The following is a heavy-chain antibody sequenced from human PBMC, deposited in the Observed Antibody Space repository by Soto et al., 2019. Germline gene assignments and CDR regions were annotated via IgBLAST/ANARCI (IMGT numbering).Heavy chain of an antibody. CDR2: FDPEDGET. CDR3: ATDLHYDILTGYPGGGWFDP. Sequence: EASVKVSCKASGYTFTSYYMHWVRQAPGKGLEWMGGFDPEDGETIYAQKFQGRVTMTEDTSTDTAYMELSSLRSEDTAVYYCATDLHYDILTGYPGGGWFDPWGQGTLVTVSS. CDR1: GYTFTSYY. D-gene: IGHD3-9*01. J-gene: IGHJ5*02. V-gene: IGHV1-24*01.